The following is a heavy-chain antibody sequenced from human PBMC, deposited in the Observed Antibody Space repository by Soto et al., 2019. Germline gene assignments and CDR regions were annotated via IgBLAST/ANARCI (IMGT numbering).Heavy chain of an antibody. CDR3: AKLGGGYIFGPYLDF. D-gene: IGHD5-18*01. Sequence: QVQIVQSGAEVKKPGASVKVSCKPSGYTFTLYTIHWVRQAPGQRLEWMGWINTGNGNTKYSHRFQGRVTMSRDTSASTAYMELSSLTSEDTAVYYCAKLGGGYIFGPYLDFWGQGTLVTVSS. CDR1: GYTFTLYT. V-gene: IGHV1-3*04. CDR2: INTGNGNT. J-gene: IGHJ4*02.